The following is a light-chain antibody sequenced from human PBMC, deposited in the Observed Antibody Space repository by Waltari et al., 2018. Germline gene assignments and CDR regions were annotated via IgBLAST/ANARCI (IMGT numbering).Light chain of an antibody. Sequence: EIVLTQSPATLSLSPGERATLSCRASQSFNEYLAWYQQIPGQAPRLLIYDASNRATGIPARFSGSGSGTDFTLTISSLEPEDFAIYYCHVRSNWPPVTFGGGTKVEIK. CDR2: DAS. CDR3: HVRSNWPPVT. V-gene: IGKV3-11*01. J-gene: IGKJ4*01. CDR1: QSFNEY.